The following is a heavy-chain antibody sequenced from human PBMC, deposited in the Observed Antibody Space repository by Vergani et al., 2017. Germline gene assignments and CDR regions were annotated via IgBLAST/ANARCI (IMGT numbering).Heavy chain of an antibody. Sequence: VQLVESGGGVVQPGRSLRLSCAASGFTFSSYAMHWVRQAPGKGLEWVGLIRSKRNNYATAYAASVEGRFTVSRDDSKNTAYLQMNNLKTEDTAVYYCSTKYSWGQGTLVTVSS. J-gene: IGHJ4*02. CDR3: STKYS. CDR2: IRSKRNNYAT. D-gene: IGHD2-21*01. CDR1: GFTFSSYA. V-gene: IGHV3-73*01.